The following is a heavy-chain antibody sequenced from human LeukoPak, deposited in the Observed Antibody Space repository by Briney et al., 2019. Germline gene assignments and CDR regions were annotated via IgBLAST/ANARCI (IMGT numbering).Heavy chain of an antibody. D-gene: IGHD5-18*01. CDR2: IYHSGST. CDR1: GGSISSSNW. CDR3: ARFKVDTAMGNWFDP. V-gene: IGHV4-4*02. J-gene: IGHJ5*02. Sequence: SETLSLTCAVSGGSISSSNWWSWVRQPPGKGLEWIGEIYHSGSTNYNPSLKSRVTISVDKSKNQFSLKLSSVTAADTAVYYCARFKVDTAMGNWFDPWGQGTLVTVSS.